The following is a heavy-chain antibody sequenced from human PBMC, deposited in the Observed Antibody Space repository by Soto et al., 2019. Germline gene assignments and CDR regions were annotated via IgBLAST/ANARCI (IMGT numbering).Heavy chain of an antibody. Sequence: ASVKVSCKASGYTFTSYYMHWVRQAPGQGLEWMGIINPSCGSTSYAQKFQGRVTMTRDTSTSTVYMELSSLRSEDTAVYYCARDRIAVAAFDYWGQGTLVTVSS. CDR2: INPSCGST. D-gene: IGHD6-19*01. CDR1: GYTFTSYY. CDR3: ARDRIAVAAFDY. V-gene: IGHV1-46*01. J-gene: IGHJ4*02.